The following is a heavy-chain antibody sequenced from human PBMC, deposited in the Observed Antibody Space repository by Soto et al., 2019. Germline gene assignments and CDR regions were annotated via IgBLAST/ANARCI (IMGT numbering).Heavy chain of an antibody. V-gene: IGHV3-33*01. J-gene: IGHJ6*03. D-gene: IGHD3-16*02. CDR1: GFTFSSYG. Sequence: QVQLVESGGGVVQPGRSLRLSCAASGFTFSSYGMHRVRQAPGKGLEWVAVIWYDGSNKYYADSVKGRFTISRDNSKNTLYHQMNSLRGEDTTVDYYSRDYYDYIWWSNRPLYYYYMDVWGKGTTVTVSS. CDR2: IWYDGSNK. CDR3: SRDYYDYIWWSNRPLYYYYMDV.